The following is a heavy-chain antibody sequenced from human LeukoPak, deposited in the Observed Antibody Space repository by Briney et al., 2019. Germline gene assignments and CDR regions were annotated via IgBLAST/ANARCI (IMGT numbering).Heavy chain of an antibody. D-gene: IGHD5/OR15-5a*01. J-gene: IGHJ6*03. V-gene: IGHV3-53*01. Sequence: GRSLRLSCAASGFTVSNNYMSWVRQAPGKGLEWVSVIYSGGSTHYADSVKGRFTISRDNSKNTVNLQMNSLRAEDTAVYYCARDGRVVPSAIYFYYMDVWGKGTTVTVSS. CDR3: ARDGRVVPSAIYFYYMDV. CDR1: GFTVSNNY. CDR2: IYSGGST.